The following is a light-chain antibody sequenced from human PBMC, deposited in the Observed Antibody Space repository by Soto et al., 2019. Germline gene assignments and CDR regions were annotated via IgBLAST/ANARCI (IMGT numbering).Light chain of an antibody. CDR1: SSNIGGNS. J-gene: IGLJ1*01. CDR3: GSWESSLGAYV. Sequence: QSVMTQPPSVSAAPGQKVTISCSGSSSNIGGNSVSWYQQLPGTAPKLLIYDDNKRPSGIPDRFSGSKSGTSATLGITGFQTGDEADYYWGSWESSLGAYVFGTGTKLTAL. CDR2: DDN. V-gene: IGLV1-51*01.